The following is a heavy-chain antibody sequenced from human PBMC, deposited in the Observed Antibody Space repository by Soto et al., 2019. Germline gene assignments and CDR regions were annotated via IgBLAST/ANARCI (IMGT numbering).Heavy chain of an antibody. CDR2: IIGADGST. V-gene: IGHV3-23*01. CDR3: AKDMRPDGAWDIDH. D-gene: IGHD4-17*01. Sequence: EVELLESGGELVQPGGSLRLSCAASGFSLNTYTMSWVRQAPGKGLEWVSSIIGADGSTYYAESVKGRFTISRSISTNTLYLQMSSLRTDDTALYYCAKDMRPDGAWDIDHCGPGTLLTVSS. CDR1: GFSLNTYT. J-gene: IGHJ4*02.